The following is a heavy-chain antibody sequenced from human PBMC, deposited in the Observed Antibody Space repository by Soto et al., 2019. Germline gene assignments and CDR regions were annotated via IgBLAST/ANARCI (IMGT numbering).Heavy chain of an antibody. Sequence: SVKVSCKASGGTFSSYAISWVRQAPGQGLEWMGGIIPIFGTANYAQKFQGRVTITADESTSTAYMELSSLRSEDTAVYYCARVIAARSFGLMGPNYFDYWGQGTLVTVSS. D-gene: IGHD6-6*01. CDR3: ARVIAARSFGLMGPNYFDY. CDR2: IIPIFGTA. J-gene: IGHJ4*02. V-gene: IGHV1-69*13. CDR1: GGTFSSYA.